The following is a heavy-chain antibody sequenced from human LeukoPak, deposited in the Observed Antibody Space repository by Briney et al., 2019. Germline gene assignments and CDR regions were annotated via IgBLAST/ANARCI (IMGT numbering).Heavy chain of an antibody. D-gene: IGHD3-10*01. CDR3: AKEAGMGVIFDY. J-gene: IGHJ4*02. V-gene: IGHV3-23*01. CDR2: ISGSGGST. CDR1: GFTFSSYA. Sequence: GGSLRLSCAASGFTFSSYAMSWVRQAPGKGLEWVSAISGSGGSTYYADSVKGRFTISRDNSKNTMYLQMNSLRAEDSTVYYCAKEAGMGVIFDYWGQGTLVTVSS.